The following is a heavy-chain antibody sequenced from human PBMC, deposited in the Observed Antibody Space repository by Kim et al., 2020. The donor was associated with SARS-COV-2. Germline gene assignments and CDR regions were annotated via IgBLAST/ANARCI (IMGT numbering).Heavy chain of an antibody. Sequence: GGSLRLSCAASGFTFDDYAMHWVRQAPGKGLEWVSLISGDGGSTYYADSVKGRFTISRDNSKNSLYLQMNSLRTEDTALYYCAKAYDILTGYYTLDYWGQGTLVTVSS. CDR1: GFTFDDYA. CDR3: AKAYDILTGYYTLDY. D-gene: IGHD3-9*01. V-gene: IGHV3-43*02. CDR2: ISGDGGST. J-gene: IGHJ4*02.